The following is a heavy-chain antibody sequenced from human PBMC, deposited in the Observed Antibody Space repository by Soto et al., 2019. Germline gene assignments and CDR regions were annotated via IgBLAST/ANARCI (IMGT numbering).Heavy chain of an antibody. Sequence: EVQLLESGGGLVQPGGSLRLSCAASGFTFSNYAMSWVRQAPGKGLEWVSSISKSGGGTYYADSVKGRFTISRDNSKNTLYLQMNSLKAEDTAVYSCAKTSSRFDYWGQGTRVTVSS. CDR3: AKTSSRFDY. V-gene: IGHV3-23*01. J-gene: IGHJ4*02. D-gene: IGHD6-13*01. CDR1: GFTFSNYA. CDR2: ISKSGGGT.